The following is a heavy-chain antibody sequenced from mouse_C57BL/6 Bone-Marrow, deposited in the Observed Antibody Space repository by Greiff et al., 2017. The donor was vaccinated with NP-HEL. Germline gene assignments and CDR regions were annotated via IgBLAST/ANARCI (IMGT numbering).Heavy chain of an antibody. CDR2: IDPNGGGT. CDR1: GYTFTSYW. CDR3: AAIYCYYDGRCSFDY. Sequence: QVQLQQPGAELVKPGASVKLSCKASGYTFTSYWMHWVKQRPGRGLEWIGRIDPNGGGTKYNEKFKSKATMTVDKPASTAYMQLSSLTSEDSAVSYCAAIYCYYDGRCSFDYWGQGTTLTVSS. D-gene: IGHD1-1*01. J-gene: IGHJ2*01. V-gene: IGHV1-72*01.